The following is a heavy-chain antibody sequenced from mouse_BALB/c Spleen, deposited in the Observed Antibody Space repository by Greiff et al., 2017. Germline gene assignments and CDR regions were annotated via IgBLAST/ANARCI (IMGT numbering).Heavy chain of an antibody. CDR1: GFNIKDTY. D-gene: IGHD6-1*01. Sequence: EVQLQQSGAELVKPGASVKLSCTASGFNIKDTYMHWVKQRPEQGLEWIGRIDPANGNTKYDPKFQGKATITADTSSNTAYLQLSSLTSEDTAVYYCAQSLGWYFDVWGAGTTVTVSS. V-gene: IGHV14-3*02. CDR3: AQSLGWYFDV. CDR2: IDPANGNT. J-gene: IGHJ1*01.